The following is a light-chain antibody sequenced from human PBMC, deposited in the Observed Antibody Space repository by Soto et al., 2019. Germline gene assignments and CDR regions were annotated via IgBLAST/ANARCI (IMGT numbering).Light chain of an antibody. CDR3: SSYTSSSTLD. J-gene: IGLJ1*01. V-gene: IGLV2-14*01. Sequence: QSALTQPASVSGSPGQSITISCNGTSSDVGGYNYVSWYQQHPGKAPKLMIYDVSNRPSGVSNRFSGSKSGNTASLTISGLQAEDEADYYCSSYTSSSTLDFGTGTKLTVL. CDR2: DVS. CDR1: SSDVGGYNY.